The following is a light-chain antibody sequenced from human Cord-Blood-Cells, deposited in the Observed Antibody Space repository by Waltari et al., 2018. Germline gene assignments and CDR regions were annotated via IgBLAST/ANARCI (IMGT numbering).Light chain of an antibody. Sequence: AIRITQSPSSLSASTGDRVTITYRASQGISSYLAWYQQKPGKAPKLLIYAASTLQSGVPSRFSGSGSGTDFTLTISCLQSEDFATYYCQQYYSYPFTFGPGTKVDIK. CDR1: QGISSY. CDR2: AAS. V-gene: IGKV1-8*01. J-gene: IGKJ3*01. CDR3: QQYYSYPFT.